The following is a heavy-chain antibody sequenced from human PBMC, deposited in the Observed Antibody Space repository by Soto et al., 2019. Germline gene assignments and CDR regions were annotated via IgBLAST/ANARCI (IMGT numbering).Heavy chain of an antibody. CDR2: IWYDGSNN. CDR3: ARDLSSSSFAY. CDR1: GFTFSSYG. J-gene: IGHJ4*02. Sequence: QVQLVESGGGVVQPGRSLRLSCAASGFTFSSYGMHWVRQAPGKGLEWVAVIWYDGSNNYYADSVKGRFTISRDNSKNTLYLQMNSLSAEDTAGYYCARDLSSSSFAYGGQGTLVTVAS. D-gene: IGHD6-6*01. V-gene: IGHV3-33*01.